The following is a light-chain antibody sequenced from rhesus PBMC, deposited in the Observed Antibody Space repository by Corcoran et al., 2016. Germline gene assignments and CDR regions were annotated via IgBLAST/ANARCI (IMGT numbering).Light chain of an antibody. CDR1: PSVSTS. CDR3: QQGNSIPYS. V-gene: IGKV3-17*03. Sequence: EIVLTQSPTSMAVSQGERVTISCTASPSVSTSYLHWYQQKPGFPPRLLVYKTSSLASGVPARFRGSGSGTSYTLTISSMEAEDAANYYCQQGNSIPYSFGRGTKVDIK. CDR2: KTS. J-gene: IGKJ2*01.